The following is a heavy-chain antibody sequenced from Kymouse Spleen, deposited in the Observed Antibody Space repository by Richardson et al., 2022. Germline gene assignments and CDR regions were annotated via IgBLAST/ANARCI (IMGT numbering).Heavy chain of an antibody. J-gene: IGHJ4*02. D-gene: IGHD3-10*01. CDR2: IKSKTDGGTT. Sequence: EVQLVESGGGLVKPGGSLRLSCAASGFTFSNAWMSWVRQAPGKGLEWVGRIKSKTDGGTTDYAAPVKGRFTISRDDSKNTLYLQMNSLKTEDTAVYYCTTTIPPLLWFGEPPPFDYWGQGTLVTVSS. CDR3: TTTIPPLLWFGEPPPFDY. CDR1: GFTFSNAW. V-gene: IGHV3-15*01.